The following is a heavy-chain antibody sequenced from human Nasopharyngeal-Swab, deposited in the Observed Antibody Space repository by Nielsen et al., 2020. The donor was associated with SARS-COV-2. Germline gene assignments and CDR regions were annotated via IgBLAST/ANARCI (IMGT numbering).Heavy chain of an antibody. J-gene: IGHJ4*02. V-gene: IGHV4-59*01. D-gene: IGHD6-25*01. CDR2: IYYSGST. CDR1: GGSMSTYY. Sequence: SETLSLTCTVSGGSMSTYYWSWIRQPPGKGLEWIGFIYYSGSTNYNPSLESPVTISADTSKNQFSLKLSSVTAADTAMYYCARRITATSTGFDYWGQGTLVTVSS. CDR3: ARRITATSTGFDY.